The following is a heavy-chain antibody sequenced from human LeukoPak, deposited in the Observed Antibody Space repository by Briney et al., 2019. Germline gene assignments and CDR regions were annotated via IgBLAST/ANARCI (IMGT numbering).Heavy chain of an antibody. V-gene: IGHV3-11*04. CDR3: ASRRSGWPNDAFDI. CDR1: GFTFSDYY. Sequence: PGGSLRLSCAASGFTFSDYYMSWIRQAPGKGLEWVSYISSSGSTIYYADSVKGRFTISRDNVKNVVYLQMNSLTPEDTALYYCASRRSGWPNDAFDIWGQGTMVTVTS. CDR2: ISSSGSTI. D-gene: IGHD6-19*01. J-gene: IGHJ3*02.